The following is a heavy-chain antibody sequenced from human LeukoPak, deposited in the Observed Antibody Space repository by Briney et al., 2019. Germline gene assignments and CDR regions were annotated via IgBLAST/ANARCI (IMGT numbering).Heavy chain of an antibody. Sequence: GGSLRLSCAASGFIFSDYYMSWIRQAPGKGLEWVSYISSSSSTIYYADSVKGRFTISRDNAKNSLYLQMNSLRAEDTAVYYCARGEYCTNGVCLGVDYWGQGTLVTVSS. V-gene: IGHV3-11*04. J-gene: IGHJ4*02. D-gene: IGHD2-8*01. CDR1: GFIFSDYY. CDR3: ARGEYCTNGVCLGVDY. CDR2: ISSSSSTI.